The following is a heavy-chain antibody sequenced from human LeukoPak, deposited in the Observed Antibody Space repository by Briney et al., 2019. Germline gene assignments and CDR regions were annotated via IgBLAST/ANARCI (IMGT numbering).Heavy chain of an antibody. J-gene: IGHJ4*02. CDR2: INPNSGGT. D-gene: IGHD6-13*01. Sequence: ASVKVSCKASGYTFTGYYMHWVRQAPGQGLEWMGWINPNSGGTNYAQKFQGRVTMTRDKSISTAYLQWSSLKASDTAMYYCARRGVRAAAGTAFDYWGQGTLVTVSS. V-gene: IGHV1-2*02. CDR1: GYTFTGYY. CDR3: ARRGVRAAAGTAFDY.